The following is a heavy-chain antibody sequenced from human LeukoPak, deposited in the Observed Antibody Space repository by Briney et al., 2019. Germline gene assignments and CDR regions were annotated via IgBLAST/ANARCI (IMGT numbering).Heavy chain of an antibody. Sequence: GGSLRLSCAASGFSFSDYAMSWVRQAPGKGLEWVSGISGSAATSYHADSVKGRFTISRDNSKNTPYLQMNSLRVEDTAVYYCARDRGVTPRRNYFDHWGQGSLVAVSS. CDR3: ARDRGVTPRRNYFDH. J-gene: IGHJ4*02. V-gene: IGHV3-23*01. CDR2: ISGSAATS. D-gene: IGHD2-8*01. CDR1: GFSFSDYA.